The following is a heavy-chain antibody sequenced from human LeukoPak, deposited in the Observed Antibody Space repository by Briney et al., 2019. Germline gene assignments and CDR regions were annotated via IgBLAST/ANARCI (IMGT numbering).Heavy chain of an antibody. CDR3: ASLGSTYYYDSSGYYYDGYFDY. V-gene: IGHV4-34*01. Sequence: SETLSLTCVVYGGSFSGYYWGWIRQPPGKGLEWIGEINHSGSTNYNPPLKSRVTISVDTSKNQFSLKLSSVTAADTAVYYCASLGSTYYYDSSGYYYDGYFDYWGQGTLVTVSS. D-gene: IGHD3-22*01. J-gene: IGHJ4*02. CDR1: GGSFSGYY. CDR2: INHSGST.